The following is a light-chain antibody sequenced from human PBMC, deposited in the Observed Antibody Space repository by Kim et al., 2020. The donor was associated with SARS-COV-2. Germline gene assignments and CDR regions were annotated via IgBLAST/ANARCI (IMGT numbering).Light chain of an antibody. CDR1: QDISNY. CDR3: QHYDNLPLT. Sequence: DTQMTQSPSSLSASVGDRVTITCQASQDISNYLSWYQHKSGKAPKLLIYGASNLETWVPSRFSGSGSGTDFTFTISSLQPEDIATYYCQHYDNLPLTFGGGTKVDIK. V-gene: IGKV1-33*01. CDR2: GAS. J-gene: IGKJ4*01.